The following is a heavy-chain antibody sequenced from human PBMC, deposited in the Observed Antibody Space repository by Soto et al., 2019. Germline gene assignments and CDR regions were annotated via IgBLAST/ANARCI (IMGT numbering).Heavy chain of an antibody. CDR2: ISYDGSNK. Sequence: TGGSLRLSYAASGFTFSSYAMRRVRQAPGKGLEWVAVISYDGSNKYYADSVKGRFTISRDNSKNTLYLQMNSLRAEDTAVYYCAREGGQQWLVLGDAFDIWGQGTMVTVSS. D-gene: IGHD6-19*01. J-gene: IGHJ3*02. CDR1: GFTFSSYA. CDR3: AREGGQQWLVLGDAFDI. V-gene: IGHV3-30-3*01.